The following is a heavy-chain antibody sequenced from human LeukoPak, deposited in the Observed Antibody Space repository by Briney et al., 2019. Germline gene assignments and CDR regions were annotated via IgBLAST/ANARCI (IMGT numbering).Heavy chain of an antibody. CDR3: ARVLPNYDILTGAFDY. J-gene: IGHJ4*02. CDR1: GFTFSDYY. D-gene: IGHD3-9*01. V-gene: IGHV3-11*06. CDR2: ISSSSSYT. Sequence: GGSLRLSCAASGFTFSDYYMSWIRQAPGKGLEWVSYISSSSSYTNYADSVKGRFTISRDNAKNSLYLQMNSLRAEDTAVYYCARVLPNYDILTGAFDYWGLGTLVTVSS.